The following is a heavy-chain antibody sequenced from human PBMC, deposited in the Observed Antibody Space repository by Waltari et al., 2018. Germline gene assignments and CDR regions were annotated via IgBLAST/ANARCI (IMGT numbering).Heavy chain of an antibody. Sequence: QVQLQESGPGRVKPPETLSLTGTVSGGSISSHYGSWIRQSPGKGLEWIGYIYYSGSTNYNPSLKSRVTISVDTSKNQFSLKLSSVTAADTAVYYCARDGPNDAFDIWGQGTMVTVSS. CDR2: IYYSGST. J-gene: IGHJ3*02. V-gene: IGHV4-59*11. CDR3: ARDGPNDAFDI. CDR1: GGSISSHY.